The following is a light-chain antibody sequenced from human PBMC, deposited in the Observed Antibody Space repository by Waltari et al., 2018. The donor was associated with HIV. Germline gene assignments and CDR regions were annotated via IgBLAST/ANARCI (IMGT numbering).Light chain of an antibody. CDR1: SGSVSTSYY. Sequence: QTVVTQEPSFSVSPGGTVTLTCGLSSGSVSTSYYPSWYQQTPGQAPRTLIHSTNTRSSGVPDRFSGSILGNKAALTITGAQEDDESDYYCVLYMGTGMWVFGGGTKLTVL. V-gene: IGLV8-61*01. CDR2: STN. CDR3: VLYMGTGMWV. J-gene: IGLJ3*02.